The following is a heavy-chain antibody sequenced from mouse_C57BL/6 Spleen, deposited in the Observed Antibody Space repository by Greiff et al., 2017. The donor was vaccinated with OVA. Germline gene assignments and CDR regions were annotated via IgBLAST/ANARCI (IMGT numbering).Heavy chain of an antibody. CDR2: IDPSDSET. CDR1: GYTFTSYW. J-gene: IGHJ2*01. D-gene: IGHD2-4*01. V-gene: IGHV1-52*01. CDR3: AIPYDYDATGLDY. Sequence: QVQLQQPGAELVRPGSSVKLSCKASGYTFTSYWMPWVKQRPIQGLEWIGNIDPSDSETHYNQKFKDKATLTVDKSSSTAYMQLSSLTSEDSAVYYGAIPYDYDATGLDYWGQGTTLTVSS.